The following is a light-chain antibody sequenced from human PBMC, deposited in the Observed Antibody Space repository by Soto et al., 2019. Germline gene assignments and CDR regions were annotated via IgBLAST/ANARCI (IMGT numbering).Light chain of an antibody. Sequence: IVLTQSPGPLSLSPGERATLSCRASQSVSSNYLAWYQRKPGQAPRLLIYGASNRATGIPNRFSGSGSGTDFTLTITRLEPEDFVVYYCQQYGSSPPTFGQGTKVEI. CDR3: QQYGSSPPT. V-gene: IGKV3-20*01. CDR2: GAS. J-gene: IGKJ1*01. CDR1: QSVSSNY.